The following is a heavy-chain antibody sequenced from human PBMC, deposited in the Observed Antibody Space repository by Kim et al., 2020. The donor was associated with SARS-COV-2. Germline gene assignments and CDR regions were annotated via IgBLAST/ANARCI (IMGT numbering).Heavy chain of an antibody. Sequence: SETLSLTCAVYGGSFSGYYWSWIRQPPGKGLEWIGEINHSGSTNYNPSLKSRVTISVDTSKNQFSLKLSSVTAADTAVYYCASLEPRSSSWTPQYYYYMDVWGKGTTVTVSS. J-gene: IGHJ6*03. V-gene: IGHV4-34*01. CDR3: ASLEPRSSSWTPQYYYYMDV. CDR1: GGSFSGYY. D-gene: IGHD6-13*01. CDR2: INHSGST.